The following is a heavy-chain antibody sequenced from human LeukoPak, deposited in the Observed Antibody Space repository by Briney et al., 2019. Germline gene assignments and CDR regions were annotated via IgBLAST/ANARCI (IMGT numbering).Heavy chain of an antibody. CDR3: ARDNWDIVVVPAAMPSNDY. CDR1: GYTFTDYG. D-gene: IGHD2-2*01. J-gene: IGHJ4*02. CDR2: ISAYNGNT. Sequence: ASVKVSCKASGYTFTDYGISWVRQAPGQGLEWMGWISAYNGNTNYAQKFQGRVTMTRDTSISTAYMELSRLRSDDTAVYYCARDNWDIVVVPAAMPSNDYWGQGTLVTVSS. V-gene: IGHV1-18*01.